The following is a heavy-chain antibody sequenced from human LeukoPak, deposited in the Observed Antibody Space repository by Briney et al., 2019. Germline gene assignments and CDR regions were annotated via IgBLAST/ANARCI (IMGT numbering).Heavy chain of an antibody. V-gene: IGHV1-18*01. J-gene: IGHJ6*03. CDR3: ARERTGTMVRGGLAPGGYMDV. Sequence: GASVKVSCKASGYTFTSYGITWVRQAPGQGLEWMGCISAYNGNTNYAQRLQGRVTMTTDRSTSTAYMELRSLRSDDTAVYYCARERTGTMVRGGLAPGGYMDVWGKGTTVTVSS. CDR1: GYTFTSYG. D-gene: IGHD3-10*01. CDR2: ISAYNGNT.